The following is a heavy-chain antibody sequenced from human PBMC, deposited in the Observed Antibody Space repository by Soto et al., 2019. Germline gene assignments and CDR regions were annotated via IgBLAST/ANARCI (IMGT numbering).Heavy chain of an antibody. CDR2: INRGGSI. CDR1: GFTVSSKY. D-gene: IGHD4-17*01. Sequence: GGSLRLSCAASGFTVSSKYMSWVRQAPGKGLEWVSLINRGGSISYADSVKGRFTISRDNSENTLYLQMNSLRAEDTAVYYCAKDSGFYGDYVAYWGQGTLVTVSS. V-gene: IGHV3-66*01. J-gene: IGHJ4*02. CDR3: AKDSGFYGDYVAY.